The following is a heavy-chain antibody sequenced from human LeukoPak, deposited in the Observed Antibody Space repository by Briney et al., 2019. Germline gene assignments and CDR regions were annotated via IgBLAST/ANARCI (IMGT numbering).Heavy chain of an antibody. V-gene: IGHV4-39*01. CDR1: GVSISSSNSY. J-gene: IGHJ4*02. CDR2: IYYSGNT. Sequence: PSETLSLTCTVSGVSISSSNSYWGWIRQPPGKGLEWIGSIYYSGNTYYNASLKSQVSISIDTSKNQFSLRLTSVTAADTAVYYCARRRGSGSTQVFDYWGQGTLVTVSS. D-gene: IGHD6-19*01. CDR3: ARRRGSGSTQVFDY.